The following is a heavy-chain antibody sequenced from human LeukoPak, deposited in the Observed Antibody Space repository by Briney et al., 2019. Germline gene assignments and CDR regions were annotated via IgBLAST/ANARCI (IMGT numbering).Heavy chain of an antibody. Sequence: SETLSLTCTVSGGSISSGSYYWSWIRQPAGKGLEWIGRIYTSGSTNYNPSLKSRVTISVDTSKNQFSLKLSSVTAADTAVYYCANQLLDAFDIWGQGTMVTVSS. CDR2: IYTSGST. V-gene: IGHV4-61*02. D-gene: IGHD2-2*01. CDR1: GGSISSGSYY. J-gene: IGHJ3*02. CDR3: ANQLLDAFDI.